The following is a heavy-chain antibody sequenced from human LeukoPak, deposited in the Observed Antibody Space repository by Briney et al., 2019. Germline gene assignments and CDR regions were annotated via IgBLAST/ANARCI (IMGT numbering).Heavy chain of an antibody. Sequence: PSETLSLTCAVYGGSFSGYYWSWIRQPPGKGLEWIGEINHSGSTNYNPSLKSRVTISVDTSKNQFSLKLSSVTAADTAVYYCARAVDIVAMFDYWGQGTLVTASS. CDR2: INHSGST. CDR1: GGSFSGYY. V-gene: IGHV4-34*01. D-gene: IGHD5-12*01. CDR3: ARAVDIVAMFDY. J-gene: IGHJ4*02.